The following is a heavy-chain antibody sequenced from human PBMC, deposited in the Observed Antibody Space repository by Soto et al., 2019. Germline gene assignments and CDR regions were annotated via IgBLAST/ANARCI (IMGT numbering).Heavy chain of an antibody. J-gene: IGHJ4*02. D-gene: IGHD4-4*01. Sequence: QVQLQQWGAGLLKPSETLSLTCAVYGESLSGYYWSWIRQPPGKGLDWIGEVNPSGITKYNPSLKRQATISVDTPKNQVSLNLNSVTAAETAVYYCGRGAISADDYNATWGQGTQVTVSS. CDR3: GRGAISADDYNAT. CDR2: VNPSGIT. V-gene: IGHV4-34*01. CDR1: GESLSGYY.